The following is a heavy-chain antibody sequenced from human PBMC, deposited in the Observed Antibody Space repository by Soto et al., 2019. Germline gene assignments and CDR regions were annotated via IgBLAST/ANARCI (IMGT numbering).Heavy chain of an antibody. V-gene: IGHV4-31*03. J-gene: IGHJ4*02. D-gene: IGHD2-2*02. Sequence: QVQLQESGPGLVKPSQTLSLTCTVSGGSITTGGSYWSWIRQHPGKGLEWIGNIYHSGNTYYNPSLQRRLTISVDTSKNHFSLMVDSVTAADTAVYYCARARFQVLYGKPYFDSWGQGTLVTVSS. CDR3: ARARFQVLYGKPYFDS. CDR2: IYHSGNT. CDR1: GGSITTGGSY.